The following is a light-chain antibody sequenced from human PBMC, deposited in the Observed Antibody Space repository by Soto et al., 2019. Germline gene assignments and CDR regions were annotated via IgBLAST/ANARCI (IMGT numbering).Light chain of an antibody. CDR1: SSEVGGYNY. Sequence: QSVLTQPVSVSGSPGQSITISCTGTSSEVGGYNYVSWYQQHPGKAPKLMIYDVSNRPSGVSNRFSGSKSGNTASLTISGLQAEDEADYYCSSYTSSSTRVFGTGTKVTVL. CDR3: SSYTSSSTRV. CDR2: DVS. J-gene: IGLJ1*01. V-gene: IGLV2-14*01.